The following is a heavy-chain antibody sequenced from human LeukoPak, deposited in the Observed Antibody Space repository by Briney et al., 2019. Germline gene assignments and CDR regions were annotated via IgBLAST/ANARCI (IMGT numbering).Heavy chain of an antibody. CDR3: VKSDCGSDGCKLLSY. V-gene: IGHV3-23*01. J-gene: IGHJ4*02. CDR2: INGSGDAT. CDR1: GFIFSHYT. D-gene: IGHD2-21*01. Sequence: GGSLRLSCAVSGFIFSHYTMTWVRQAPGKGLEWVSSINGSGDATKYADSVMGRFTISRDNSKNTVSLQMNSLRAEDTAVYYCVKSDCGSDGCKLLSYWGQGTLVTASS.